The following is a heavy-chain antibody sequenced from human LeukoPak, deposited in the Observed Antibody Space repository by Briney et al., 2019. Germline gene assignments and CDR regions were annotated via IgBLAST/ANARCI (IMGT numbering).Heavy chain of an antibody. Sequence: GGSLRLSCAASGFTFSSYSMNWVRQAPGKGVEWVSSISSSSSYIYYADSVKGRFTISRDNAKNSLYLQMNSLRAEDTAVYYCARPYYDSSGYYYYWGQGTLVTVSS. CDR2: ISSSSSYI. J-gene: IGHJ4*02. CDR1: GFTFSSYS. CDR3: ARPYYDSSGYYYY. D-gene: IGHD3-22*01. V-gene: IGHV3-21*01.